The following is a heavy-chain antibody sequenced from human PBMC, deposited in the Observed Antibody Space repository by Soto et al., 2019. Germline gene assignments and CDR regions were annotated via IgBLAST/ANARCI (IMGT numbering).Heavy chain of an antibody. CDR3: AKGPLGDSLTGYVPYAPFDY. V-gene: IGHV3-30-3*01. J-gene: IGHJ4*02. D-gene: IGHD3-9*01. Sequence: PGGSLRLSCAASGFTYSTYTMHWVRQAPGKGLEWVAVISYDGNNKFYADSVKGRFTISRDSTKQTQYLQMNSLRAEDTGIYYCAKGPLGDSLTGYVPYAPFDYWGQGALVTVSS. CDR2: ISYDGNNK. CDR1: GFTYSTYT.